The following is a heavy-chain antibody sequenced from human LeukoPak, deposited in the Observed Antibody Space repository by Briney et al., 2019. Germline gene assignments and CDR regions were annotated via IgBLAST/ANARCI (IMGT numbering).Heavy chain of an antibody. CDR2: IYPGDSDT. Sequence: GESLKISCKGSGYSFTSYWIGWVRQMPGKGLEWMGIIYPGDSDTRYSPSFQGQVTISADKSISTAHLQWSSLKAPDTAMYYCARQWRGYCSSTSCYLPNWFDPWGQGTLVTVSS. V-gene: IGHV5-51*01. CDR1: GYSFTSYW. D-gene: IGHD2-2*01. CDR3: ARQWRGYCSSTSCYLPNWFDP. J-gene: IGHJ5*02.